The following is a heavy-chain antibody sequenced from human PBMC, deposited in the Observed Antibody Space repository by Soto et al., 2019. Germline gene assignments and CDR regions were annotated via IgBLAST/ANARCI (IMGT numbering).Heavy chain of an antibody. CDR1: GDSLSSISHY. CDR2: IYYNGNT. D-gene: IGHD5-12*01. Sequence: SETLSLTCTVSGDSLSSISHYWGWLRQPPGKELEWIGSIYYNGNTYYNPSLKSRVTIPVDTSKNQFSLNLSSVTAADTAVYYCARRRNSGYDFDNWGQGTLVTVSS. V-gene: IGHV4-39*01. CDR3: ARRRNSGYDFDN. J-gene: IGHJ4*02.